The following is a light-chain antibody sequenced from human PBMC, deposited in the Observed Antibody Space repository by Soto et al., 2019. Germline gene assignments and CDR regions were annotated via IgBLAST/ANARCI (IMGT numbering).Light chain of an antibody. J-gene: IGLJ1*01. CDR1: SSDVGGNKY. Sequence: QSVLTQPASVSGSPGQSITISCTGTSSDVGGNKYVSWYQEHLGKAPKLIIDDVSNRASGVSDRFSGSKSGNTASLTISGLQAEDEADYYCSSYTSTTSSTVFGPGTKVTVL. V-gene: IGLV2-14*01. CDR3: SSYTSTTSSTV. CDR2: DVS.